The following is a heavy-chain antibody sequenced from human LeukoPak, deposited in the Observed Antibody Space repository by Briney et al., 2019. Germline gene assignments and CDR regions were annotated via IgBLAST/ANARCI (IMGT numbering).Heavy chain of an antibody. CDR2: IKQDGSEK. CDR1: GFTFSSYW. J-gene: IGHJ4*02. Sequence: HPGGSLRLSCAASGFTFSSYWMSWVRQAPGKGLEWVANIKQDGSEKYYVDSVKGRFTISRDNAKNSLYLQMNSLRAEDTAVYYCARDDSWEIFGVVNNYFDYWGQGTLVTVSS. D-gene: IGHD3-3*01. V-gene: IGHV3-7*01. CDR3: ARDDSWEIFGVVNNYFDY.